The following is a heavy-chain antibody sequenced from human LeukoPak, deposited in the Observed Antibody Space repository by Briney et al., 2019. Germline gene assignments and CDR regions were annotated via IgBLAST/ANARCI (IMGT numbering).Heavy chain of an antibody. CDR1: GFSFSVYW. CDR3: ARGDYYDSSGYYFPDAFDI. J-gene: IGHJ3*02. D-gene: IGHD3-22*01. V-gene: IGHV3-7*02. CDR2: INQDGSET. Sequence: GGSLRLSCTASGFSFSVYWMTWVRQTPGKGLEWVANINQDGSETYYVDSVKGRFTISRDNSKNTLYLQRSSLRAEDTAVYYCARGDYYDSSGYYFPDAFDIWGQGTMVTVSS.